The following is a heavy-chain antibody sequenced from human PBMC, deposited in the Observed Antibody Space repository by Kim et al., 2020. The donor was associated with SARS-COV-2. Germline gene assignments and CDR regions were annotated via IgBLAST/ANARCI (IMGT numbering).Heavy chain of an antibody. CDR2: INHSGST. D-gene: IGHD3-3*01. CDR1: GGSFSGYY. V-gene: IGHV4-34*01. J-gene: IGHJ4*02. CDR3: ARGYDFWSGLPIGY. Sequence: SETLSLTCAVYGGSFSGYYWSWIRQPPGKGLEWIGEINHSGSTNYNPSLKSRVTISVDTSKNQFSLKLSSVTAADTAVYYCARGYDFWSGLPIGYWGQGTLVTVSS.